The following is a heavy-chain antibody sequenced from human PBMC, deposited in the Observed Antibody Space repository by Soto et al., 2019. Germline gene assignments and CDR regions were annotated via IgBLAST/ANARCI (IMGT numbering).Heavy chain of an antibody. D-gene: IGHD6-19*01. J-gene: IGHJ3*02. CDR2: ITPFNGNT. CDR1: GNTITYRY. V-gene: IGHV1-45*02. Sequence: SVNVSCKASGNTITYRYLHWVRQSPGQALEWMGWITPFNGNTNYAQKFQDRVTITRDRSMSTAYMELSSLRSEDTAMYYCASLNPIAVAGTEVAFDIWGQGTMVTVSS. CDR3: ASLNPIAVAGTEVAFDI.